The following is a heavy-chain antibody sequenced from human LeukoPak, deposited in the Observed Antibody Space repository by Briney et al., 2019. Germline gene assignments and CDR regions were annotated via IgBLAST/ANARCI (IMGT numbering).Heavy chain of an antibody. CDR3: ASSSGYSYGYEYDY. CDR1: GGSISSGRYY. J-gene: IGHJ4*02. Sequence: SETLSLTCTVSGGSISSGRYYWSWIRQPAGKGLEWIGRIYTSGSTNYNPSLRSRVTISVDTSKNQFSLKLSSVTAADTAVYYCASSSGYSYGYEYDYWGQGTLVTVSS. CDR2: IYTSGST. D-gene: IGHD5-18*01. V-gene: IGHV4-61*02.